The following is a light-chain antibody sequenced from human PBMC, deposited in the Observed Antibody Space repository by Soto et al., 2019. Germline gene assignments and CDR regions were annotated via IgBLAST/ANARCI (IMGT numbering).Light chain of an antibody. CDR1: ESVSSSY. CDR2: GAS. J-gene: IGKJ4*01. CDR3: QQYGSSPLT. V-gene: IGKV3-20*01. Sequence: EIVFTQSPAPLSLSPGERATLSCTASESVSSSYLAWYQQKPGQAPRLLIYGASSRATGIPDRFSGSGPGTDFTLTISRLEPEDFAVYYCQQYGSSPLTFGGGTKVDIK.